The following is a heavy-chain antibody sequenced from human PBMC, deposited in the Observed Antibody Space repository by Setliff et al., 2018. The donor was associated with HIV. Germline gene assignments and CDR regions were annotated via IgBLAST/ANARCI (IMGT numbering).Heavy chain of an antibody. Sequence: TSETLSLTCSVSGDSIRNSRDYWGWIRQPPGKGLEWIGNIYYSGTTYYSPSLNSRVTISVDTSKNQFSLRLRSVTAADTALYYCARLGRAIDRGGYSLRFDYWGQGTLVTVSS. J-gene: IGHJ4*02. CDR3: ARLGRAIDRGGYSLRFDY. CDR2: IYYSGTT. D-gene: IGHD3-22*01. CDR1: GDSIRNSRDY. V-gene: IGHV4-39*01.